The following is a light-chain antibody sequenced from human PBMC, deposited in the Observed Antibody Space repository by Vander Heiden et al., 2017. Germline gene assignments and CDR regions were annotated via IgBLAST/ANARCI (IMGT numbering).Light chain of an antibody. Sequence: QSVLTQPPSASGTPGQWVTISCSGGSSNIGSNTVNWYQQLPGTAPKLLIYNNNQRPSGVPDRFSGSKSGTSASLAISGLHAEDEADYYCAAWDDSLNGLWVFGGGTKLTVL. CDR2: NNN. J-gene: IGLJ3*02. V-gene: IGLV1-44*01. CDR3: AAWDDSLNGLWV. CDR1: SSNIGSNT.